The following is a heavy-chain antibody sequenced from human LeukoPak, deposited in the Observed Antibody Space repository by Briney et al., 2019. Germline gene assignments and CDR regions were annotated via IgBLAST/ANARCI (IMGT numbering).Heavy chain of an antibody. Sequence: ASVKVFCKASGYTSTSYGISWVRQAPGQGLEWMGWISAYNGNTNYAQKLQGRVTMTTDTSTSTAYMELRSLRSDDTAVYYCARGLAGLLLLGAFDIWGQGTMVTVSS. CDR2: ISAYNGNT. D-gene: IGHD2-15*01. V-gene: IGHV1-18*01. J-gene: IGHJ3*02. CDR1: GYTSTSYG. CDR3: ARGLAGLLLLGAFDI.